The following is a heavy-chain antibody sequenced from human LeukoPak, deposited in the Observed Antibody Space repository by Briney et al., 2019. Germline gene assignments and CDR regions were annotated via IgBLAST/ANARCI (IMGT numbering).Heavy chain of an antibody. D-gene: IGHD6-19*01. Sequence: ASVKVSCKASGYTFTGYYMHWVRQSPGQGREWMGWINPNSGGTNYAQKFQGWGTLTRDTSISTAYLELSRLSSDDTAVYYCARGLYVAGEEFNYWGQGTLVTVSS. CDR3: ARGLYVAGEEFNY. V-gene: IGHV1-2*04. J-gene: IGHJ4*02. CDR2: INPNSGGT. CDR1: GYTFTGYY.